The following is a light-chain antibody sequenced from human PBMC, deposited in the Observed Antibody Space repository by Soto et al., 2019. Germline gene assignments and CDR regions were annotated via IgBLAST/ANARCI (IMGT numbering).Light chain of an antibody. CDR2: AAS. CDR3: QRDS. Sequence: EIVLTQSPGTLSLSPGERATLSCRVSQSISSNSLAWYQQKPGQAPRLLIYAASSRATGIPDRFSGSGSGXXXXLXIXRLEPXDXXVYYCQRDSFGQGTKLEIK. CDR1: QSISSNS. J-gene: IGKJ2*03. V-gene: IGKV3-20*01.